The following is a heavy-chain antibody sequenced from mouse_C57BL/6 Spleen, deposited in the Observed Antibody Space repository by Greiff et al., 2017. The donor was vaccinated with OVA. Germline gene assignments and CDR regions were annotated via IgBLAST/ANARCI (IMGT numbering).Heavy chain of an antibody. J-gene: IGHJ1*03. CDR1: GFTFSSYA. V-gene: IGHV5-4*01. Sequence: EVQLVESGGGLVKPGGSLKLSCAASGFTFSSYAMSWVRQTPEKRLEWVATISDGGSYTYYPDNVKGRFTISRDNAKNNLYLQMSHLKSEDTAMYYCARDLECFVVWGTGTTVTVSS. CDR3: ARDLECFVV. CDR2: ISDGGSYT.